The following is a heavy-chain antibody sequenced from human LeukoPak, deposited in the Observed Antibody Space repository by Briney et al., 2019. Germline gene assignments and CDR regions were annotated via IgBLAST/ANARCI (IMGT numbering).Heavy chain of an antibody. Sequence: SETLSLTCTVSGGSISSYYWSWIRQPAGQGLGWIGRIYTSGSTNYNPSLKSRVTMSVDTSKNQFSLKLRSVTAADTAAYYCARDYSGSYYYYYMDVWGKGTTVTVSS. V-gene: IGHV4-4*07. CDR3: ARDYSGSYYYYYMDV. J-gene: IGHJ6*03. D-gene: IGHD1-26*01. CDR1: GGSISSYY. CDR2: IYTSGST.